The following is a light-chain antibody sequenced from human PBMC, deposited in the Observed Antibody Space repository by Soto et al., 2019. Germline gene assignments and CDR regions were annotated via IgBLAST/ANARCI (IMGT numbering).Light chain of an antibody. J-gene: IGKJ1*01. CDR1: QSVSSSY. Sequence: EIVLTQSPGTLSLSPGERATLSCRASQSVSSSYLAWYQQKPGQAPRLLIYGASSRATGIPDRFSGSGSGTDFTLTISRLEPEDFAVYYCQVYGSSSKTFGQGTRVEIK. CDR2: GAS. V-gene: IGKV3-20*01. CDR3: QVYGSSSKT.